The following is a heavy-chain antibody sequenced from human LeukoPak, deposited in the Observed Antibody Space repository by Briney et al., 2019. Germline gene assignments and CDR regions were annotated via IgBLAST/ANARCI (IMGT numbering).Heavy chain of an antibody. Sequence: GGSLILSCAGSGITFSGYTMHWVRQAPGKGLEWVAFIPHDDSNKYYADSVKGRFSISRDASRNTLYLQMNSLRVEDTAVYYCARDRPSSLWFDAFDIWGQGTVVTVS. CDR2: IPHDDSNK. CDR3: ARDRPSSLWFDAFDI. D-gene: IGHD2-21*01. CDR1: GITFSGYT. J-gene: IGHJ3*02. V-gene: IGHV3-30-3*01.